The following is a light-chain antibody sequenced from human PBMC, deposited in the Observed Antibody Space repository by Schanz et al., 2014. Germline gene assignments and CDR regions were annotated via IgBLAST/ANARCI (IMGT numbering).Light chain of an antibody. Sequence: QSVLTQPPSASGTPGQRVTISCSGSSSSIGSNYVYWYQHLPGTAPKLLIYGNNQRPSGVPDRFSGSKSGTSASLAISGLRSEDEADYYCAAWDDSLSGPVFGGGTKLTVL. CDR1: SSSIGSNY. CDR2: GNN. V-gene: IGLV1-47*01. J-gene: IGLJ3*02. CDR3: AAWDDSLSGPV.